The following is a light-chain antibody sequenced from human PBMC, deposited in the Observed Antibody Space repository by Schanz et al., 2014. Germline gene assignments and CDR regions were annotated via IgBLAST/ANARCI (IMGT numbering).Light chain of an antibody. CDR3: TSYTISSSHV. J-gene: IGLJ2*01. Sequence: QSALTQPASVSGSPGQSITISCTGTSNDVQFFNLVSWYQHHPGKAPKVVIYEGNKRPSGVSDRFSGSKSGNTASLTISGLQAEDEANYYCTSYTISSSHVFGGGTKLTVL. V-gene: IGLV2-14*02. CDR2: EGN. CDR1: SNDVQFFNL.